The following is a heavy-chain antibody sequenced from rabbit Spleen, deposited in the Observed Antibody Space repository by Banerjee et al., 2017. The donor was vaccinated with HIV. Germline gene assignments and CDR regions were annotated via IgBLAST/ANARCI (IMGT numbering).Heavy chain of an antibody. CDR3: TRDSGSGHYIDGYFNL. Sequence: QEQLVEYGGDLVQPEGSLTLTCKASGFSFSNKAVMCWVRQAPGKGLEWIACINAVTGKAVYASWAKGRFTFSKTSSTTVTLRMTSLTVADTATYFCTRDSGSGHYIDGYFNLWGPGTLVTVS. CDR2: INAVTGKA. D-gene: IGHD1-1*01. V-gene: IGHV1S45*01. J-gene: IGHJ4*01. CDR1: GFSFSNKAV.